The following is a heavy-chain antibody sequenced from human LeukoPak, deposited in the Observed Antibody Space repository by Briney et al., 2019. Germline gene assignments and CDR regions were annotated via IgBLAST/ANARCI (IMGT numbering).Heavy chain of an antibody. D-gene: IGHD3-10*01. J-gene: IGHJ4*02. CDR1: GYSFTSYW. V-gene: IGHV5-51*01. CDR2: TYPGDSDT. CDR3: VTRHYGSGSYYFDY. Sequence: GESLKISCKGSGYSFTSYWIGWVRQMPGKGLEWMGITYPGDSDTRYGPSFQGQVTISAGKSISTAYLQWSSLKASDTAMYYCVTRHYGSGSYYFDYWGQGTLVTVSS.